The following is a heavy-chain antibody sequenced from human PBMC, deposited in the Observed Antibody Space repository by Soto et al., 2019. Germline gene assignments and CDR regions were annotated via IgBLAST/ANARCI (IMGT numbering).Heavy chain of an antibody. CDR2: IYLSGST. V-gene: IGHV4-34*01. Sequence: SETLSLTCAAYGGSFSIYYWSGICQPKGKGLEWIGGIYLSGSTYYNPSLKTRVTISVDKSKNQFSLKLNSVTAADSAVYFCARLEGLATISYYFDFWGQGALVTVSS. CDR1: GGSFSIYY. J-gene: IGHJ4*02. D-gene: IGHD3-9*01. CDR3: ARLEGLATISYYFDF.